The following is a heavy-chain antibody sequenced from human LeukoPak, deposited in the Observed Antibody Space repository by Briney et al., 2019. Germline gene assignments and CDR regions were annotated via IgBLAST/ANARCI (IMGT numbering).Heavy chain of an antibody. CDR1: GGSFSGYY. CDR3: ARALRYCSSTSCYKAYYYYMDV. J-gene: IGHJ6*03. CDR2: INHSGST. D-gene: IGHD2-2*02. Sequence: SETLSLTCAVYGGSFSGYYWSWIRQPPGKGLEWIGEINHSGSTNYNPSLKSRVTISVDTSKNQFSLKLSSVTAAGTAVYYCARALRYCSSTSCYKAYYYYMDVWGKGTTVTVSS. V-gene: IGHV4-34*01.